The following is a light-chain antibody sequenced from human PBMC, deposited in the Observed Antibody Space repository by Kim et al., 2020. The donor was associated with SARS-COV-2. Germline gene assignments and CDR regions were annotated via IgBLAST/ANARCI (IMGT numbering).Light chain of an antibody. Sequence: IRMTQSPSSLSASAGDRVTITCQATQAIINYVNWYHQKPGKAPQLLIYGASHLQTGVPSRFSGSASGTDFTLTITSLQPEDIGTYYCQQYDNLPYSFGQGTKLEIK. CDR2: GAS. V-gene: IGKV1-33*01. J-gene: IGKJ2*01. CDR1: QAIINY. CDR3: QQYDNLPYS.